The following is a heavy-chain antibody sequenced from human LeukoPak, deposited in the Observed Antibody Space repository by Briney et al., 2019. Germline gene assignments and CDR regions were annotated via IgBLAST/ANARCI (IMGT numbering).Heavy chain of an antibody. CDR1: GYTFTGYY. CDR2: INPNSGGT. J-gene: IGHJ5*02. D-gene: IGHD6-13*01. CDR3: ARDREVSSSWYNWFDP. Sequence: ALVKVSCKASGYTFTGYYMHWVRQAPGQGLEWMGWINPNSGGTNYAQKFQGRVTMTRDTSISTAYMELSRLRSDDTAVYYCARDREVSSSWYNWFDPWGQGTLVTVSS. V-gene: IGHV1-2*02.